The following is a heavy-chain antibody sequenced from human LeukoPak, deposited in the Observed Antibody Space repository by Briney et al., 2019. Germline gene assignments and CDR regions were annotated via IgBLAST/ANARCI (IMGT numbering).Heavy chain of an antibody. CDR2: IYNSGST. CDR1: GGSISSYS. J-gene: IGHJ4*02. D-gene: IGHD1-26*01. CDR3: ATLGVGATSVY. V-gene: IGHV4-59*12. Sequence: SETLSLTCTVSGGSISSYSWNWIRQPPGKRLEWIGYIYNSGSTNYNPSLKSRVTISVDRSKNQFSLKLSSVTAADTAVYYCATLGVGATSVYWGQGTLVTVSS.